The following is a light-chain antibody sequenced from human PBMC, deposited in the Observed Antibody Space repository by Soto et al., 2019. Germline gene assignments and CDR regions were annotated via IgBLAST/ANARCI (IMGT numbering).Light chain of an antibody. V-gene: IGLV2-14*03. Sequence: QSVLTQPASVSGSPGQAITISCSGTSSDVGAFNYVSWYQQHPGTAPKLMIYDVSNRPSGVSNRFSGSKSGNTASLTISGLRAEDEADYYCNSYTSNNTYVFGTGIKVTVL. CDR3: NSYTSNNTYV. CDR1: SSDVGAFNY. CDR2: DVS. J-gene: IGLJ1*01.